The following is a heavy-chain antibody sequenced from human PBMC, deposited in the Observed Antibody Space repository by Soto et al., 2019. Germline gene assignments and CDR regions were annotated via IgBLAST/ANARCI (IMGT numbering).Heavy chain of an antibody. CDR3: AKDKEGSGGSSYGMDV. Sequence: PVGSLRLSCAASGFTVSSYAMSWVRQAPGKGLEWVSYITASGRTTNYADSVKGRFTLSRDSSRNTLYLQMSSLRAEDTAVYFCAKDKEGSGGSSYGMDVWGQGTTVTVSS. CDR2: ITASGRTT. CDR1: GFTVSSYA. J-gene: IGHJ6*02. V-gene: IGHV3-23*01. D-gene: IGHD1-26*01.